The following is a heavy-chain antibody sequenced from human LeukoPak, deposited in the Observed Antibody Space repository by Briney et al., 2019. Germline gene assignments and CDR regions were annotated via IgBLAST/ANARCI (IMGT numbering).Heavy chain of an antibody. Sequence: GGSLRLSCAASGFTFSSYSMNWVRQAPGKGLEWVSSISSSSSYIYYADSVKGRFTISRDNAKNSLYLQMNSLRAEDTAVYYCARGAPQPYWNYDGFDAFDIWGRGTMVTVSS. D-gene: IGHD1-7*01. J-gene: IGHJ3*02. CDR2: ISSSSSYI. CDR1: GFTFSSYS. CDR3: ARGAPQPYWNYDGFDAFDI. V-gene: IGHV3-21*01.